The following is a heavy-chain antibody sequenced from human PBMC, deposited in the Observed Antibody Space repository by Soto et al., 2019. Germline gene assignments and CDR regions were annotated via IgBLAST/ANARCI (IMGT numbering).Heavy chain of an antibody. CDR2: VWLDGSNK. CDR1: GFTVSNYC. CDR3: APQAFDY. J-gene: IGHJ4*02. Sequence: PXECLRLSCAASGFTVSNYCMHWVRQAPGKGLEWVAFVWLDGSNKYYADSVRDRFTISRVNSKNTLYLQMNSLRAEDTAVYHCAPQAFDYWGQGTLVTVSS. V-gene: IGHV3-30*02.